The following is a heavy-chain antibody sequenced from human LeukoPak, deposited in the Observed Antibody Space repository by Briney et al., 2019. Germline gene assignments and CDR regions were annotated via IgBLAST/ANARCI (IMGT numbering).Heavy chain of an antibody. CDR1: GYSFTDCY. CDR3: ARELDTVVVPAAIGGFDP. J-gene: IGHJ5*02. V-gene: IGHV1-2*02. D-gene: IGHD2-2*01. CDR2: INPNSGGT. Sequence: ASVKVSCKTSGYSFTDCYMHWVRQAPGQGLEWMGWINPNSGGTNYAQKFQGRVTMTRDTSISTAYMELSRLRSDDTAVYYCARELDTVVVPAAIGGFDPWGQGTLVTVSS.